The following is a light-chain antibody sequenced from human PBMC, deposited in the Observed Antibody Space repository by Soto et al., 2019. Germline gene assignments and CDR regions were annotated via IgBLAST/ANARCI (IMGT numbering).Light chain of an antibody. CDR2: GAS. J-gene: IGKJ1*01. V-gene: IGKV3-15*01. Sequence: EIVMTQAPATLSASPGERATLSCRASQSVSSNLAWYQQKPGQAPRLLIYGASTRATAIPARFSGSGSGTEFTLTISSLQSEDFAVYYCQQYIHWPRTFGQGTNVEIK. CDR3: QQYIHWPRT. CDR1: QSVSSN.